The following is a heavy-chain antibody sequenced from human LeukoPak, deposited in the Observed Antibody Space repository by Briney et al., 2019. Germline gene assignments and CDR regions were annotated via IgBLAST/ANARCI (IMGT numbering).Heavy chain of an antibody. CDR3: ARDRAAYDTRCFDP. D-gene: IGHD5-12*01. Sequence: SETLSLTCTVSGGSISSGSYYWSWIRQPPGKGLEWIGSIYYSGSTNYNPSLKSRVTISVDTSKNQFSLKLRSVTAADTAVYYCARDRAAYDTRCFDPWGQGTLVTVSS. CDR2: IYYSGST. CDR1: GGSISSGSYY. V-gene: IGHV4-61*01. J-gene: IGHJ5*02.